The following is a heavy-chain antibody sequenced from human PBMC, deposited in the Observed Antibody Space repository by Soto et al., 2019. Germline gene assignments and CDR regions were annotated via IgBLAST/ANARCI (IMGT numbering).Heavy chain of an antibody. V-gene: IGHV3-21*01. D-gene: IGHD1-1*01. CDR1: GFTFTRYS. Sequence: GGSLRLSCAASGFTFTRYSMNWVRQAPGKGLEWVSSISSTTNYIYYADSMKGRFTVSRDNAKNSVYLEMNSLSAEDTALYYCARASEDLTWNFDSWGQGTLVTVYS. CDR3: ARASEDLTWNFDS. J-gene: IGHJ4*02. CDR2: ISSTTNYI.